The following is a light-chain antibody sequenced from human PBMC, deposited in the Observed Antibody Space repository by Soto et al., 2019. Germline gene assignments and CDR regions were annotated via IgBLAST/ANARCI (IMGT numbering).Light chain of an antibody. CDR1: SSDVGGYNY. CDR3: SSYAGNNNVV. Sequence: QSALTQPPSASGSPGQSVTISCTGTSSDVGGYNYVSWYQQHPGKAPKLMIFEVGERPSGVPDRFSGSKSGDTASLTVSGLQAEDEADYYCSSYAGNNNVVFGGGTQLTVL. J-gene: IGLJ2*01. V-gene: IGLV2-8*01. CDR2: EVG.